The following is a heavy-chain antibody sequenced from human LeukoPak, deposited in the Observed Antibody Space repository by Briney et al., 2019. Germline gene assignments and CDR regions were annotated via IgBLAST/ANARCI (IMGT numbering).Heavy chain of an antibody. D-gene: IGHD2-21*02. CDR3: ARSTYCGGDCYPALGY. CDR2: ISGSNNTI. CDR1: GFTFSSYS. Sequence: GGSLRLSCAASGFTFSSYSMNWVRQAPGKALEWVSYISGSNNTIYYADSVKGRFTISRDNAKNSLNLQMNSLRDEDTAVYYCARSTYCGGDCYPALGYWGQGTLVTVSS. J-gene: IGHJ4*02. V-gene: IGHV3-48*02.